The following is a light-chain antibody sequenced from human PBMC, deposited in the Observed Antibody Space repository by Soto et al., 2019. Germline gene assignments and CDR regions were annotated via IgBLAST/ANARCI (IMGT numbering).Light chain of an antibody. J-gene: IGLJ3*02. V-gene: IGLV3-21*04. Sequence: SYELTQSPSVSVAPGETASITCEENTIGSKGVHWYQQKLGQAPVLVIYYDSDRPSGIPDRFSGSKSGNTATLTISSVEAGDEADYHCQVCGSIRDHPVFGGGTKLTVL. CDR2: YDS. CDR3: QVCGSIRDHPV. CDR1: TIGSKG.